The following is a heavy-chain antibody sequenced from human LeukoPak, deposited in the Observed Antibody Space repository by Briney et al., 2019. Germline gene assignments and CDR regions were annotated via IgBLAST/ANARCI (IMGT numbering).Heavy chain of an antibody. D-gene: IGHD3-22*01. CDR2: IIPIFGTA. V-gene: IGHV1-69*13. Sequence: ASVKVSCKASGGTFSIYAISWVRQAPGQGLEWMGGIIPIFGTANYAQKFQGRVTITADESTSTAYMELSSLRSEDTAVYYCARDWSENHYDSSGYYYWGQGTLVTVSS. CDR1: GGTFSIYA. J-gene: IGHJ4*02. CDR3: ARDWSENHYDSSGYYY.